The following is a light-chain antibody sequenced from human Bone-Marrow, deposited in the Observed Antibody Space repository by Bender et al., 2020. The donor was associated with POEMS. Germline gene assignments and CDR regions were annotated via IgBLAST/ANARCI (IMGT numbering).Light chain of an antibody. Sequence: QLVLTQSPSASASLGASVKLTCTLSSGHSSYSIAWHQQQSEKGPRFLMKVTSDGTHIKGDGIPDRFSDSSSGAERYLTISSLQSEDEADYYCQTWGTGIRVFGGGTKLTVL. CDR1: SGHSSYS. V-gene: IGLV4-69*01. J-gene: IGLJ3*02. CDR3: QTWGTGIRV. CDR2: VTSDGTH.